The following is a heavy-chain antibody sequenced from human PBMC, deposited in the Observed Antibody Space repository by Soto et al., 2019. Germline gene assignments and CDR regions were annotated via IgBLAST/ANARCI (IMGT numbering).Heavy chain of an antibody. CDR2: IIPIFGTA. D-gene: IGHD2-15*01. J-gene: IGHJ6*02. V-gene: IGHV1-69*06. CDR1: GGTFSSYA. CDR3: ARGDIVVVVAAILDYYGMDV. Sequence: QVQLVQSGAEVKKPGSSVKVSCKASGGTFSSYAISWVRQAPGQGLEWMGGIIPIFGTANYAQKFQGRVTITADKSASTAYMEVSSLRSEDTAVYYCARGDIVVVVAAILDYYGMDVWGQGTTVTVSS.